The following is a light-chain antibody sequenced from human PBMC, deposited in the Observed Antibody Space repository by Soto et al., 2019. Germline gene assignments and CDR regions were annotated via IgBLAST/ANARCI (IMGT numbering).Light chain of an antibody. J-gene: IGLJ1*01. CDR3: FSFASAFTHV. V-gene: IGLV2-14*01. CDR2: EVN. Sequence: AYRNGLDRHSSRITKKETSSDIGAYDYVSWFQQHPGKAPKLMISEVNNRPSGVSNRFSGSKSGDTAYLTISGLHVEDEAEYCCFSFASAFTHVCGSGPGVTV. CDR1: SSDIGAYDY.